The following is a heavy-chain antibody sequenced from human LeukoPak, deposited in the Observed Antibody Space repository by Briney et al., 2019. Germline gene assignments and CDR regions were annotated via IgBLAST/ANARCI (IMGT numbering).Heavy chain of an antibody. CDR1: GGYLGSHY. CDR3: ARGGVLKSVDY. D-gene: IGHD3-16*01. CDR2: IYDSGST. J-gene: IGHJ4*02. Sequence: PSETLSLTCTVSGGYLGSHYWTWIRQPPGKGLEWIGYIYDSGSTHYHPSLKSRVTISVDTSKNQFSLRLSSATAADTAVYYCARGGVLKSVDYWGQGTLVTVSS. V-gene: IGHV4-59*11.